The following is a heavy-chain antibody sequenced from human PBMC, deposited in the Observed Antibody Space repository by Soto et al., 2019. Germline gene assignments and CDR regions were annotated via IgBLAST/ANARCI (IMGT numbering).Heavy chain of an antibody. J-gene: IGHJ5*02. CDR2: INHSGST. CDR1: GGSFSGYY. V-gene: IGHV4-34*01. D-gene: IGHD3-9*01. CDR3: ARGVVYYDILTGYPRRYNWFDP. Sequence: PSETLSLTCAVYGGSFSGYYWSWIRQPPGKGLEWIGEINHSGSTNCNPSLKSRVTISVDTSKNQFSLKLSSVTAADTAVYYCARGVVYYDILTGYPRRYNWFDPWGQGTLVTVSS.